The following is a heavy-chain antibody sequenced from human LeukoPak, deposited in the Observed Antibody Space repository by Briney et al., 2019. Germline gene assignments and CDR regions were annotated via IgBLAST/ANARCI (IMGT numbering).Heavy chain of an antibody. CDR1: GGSISSYY. Sequence: SETLSLTCNVSGGSISSYYWSWIRQAPGKGLEWMGYIYYSGSTNYNPSLKSQVTISVDTSKNQVSLKLSSVTAADTAVYYCARHSPGGARKAFDIWGQGTMVTVSS. CDR3: ARHSPGGARKAFDI. D-gene: IGHD3-16*01. V-gene: IGHV4-59*08. J-gene: IGHJ3*02. CDR2: IYYSGST.